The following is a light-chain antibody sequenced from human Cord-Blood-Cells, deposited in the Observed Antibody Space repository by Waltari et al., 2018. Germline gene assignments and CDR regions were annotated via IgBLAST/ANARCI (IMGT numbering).Light chain of an antibody. CDR2: DAS. V-gene: IGKV1-5*01. J-gene: IGKJ1*01. CDR1: QSISSW. CDR3: QQYNSYST. Sequence: DIQMTQSPSILSASVGDRVTITCRASQSISSWLAWYQQKPGEAPKLLIYDASSLESGVPSRFSGSGSGTEFTLTISSLQPDDFATYYCQQYNSYSTFGQGTKVEIK.